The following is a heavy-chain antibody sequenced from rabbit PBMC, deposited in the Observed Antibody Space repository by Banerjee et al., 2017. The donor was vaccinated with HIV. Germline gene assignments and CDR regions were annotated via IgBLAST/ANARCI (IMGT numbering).Heavy chain of an antibody. CDR1: GLDFSGSYW. V-gene: IGHV1S45*01. Sequence: EESGGDLVKPEGSLTLTCKASGLDFSGSYWIYWVRQAPGKGLELIACISTSSGGAIYASWAKGRFTISKTSSTTVTLQMTSLTVADTATYFCARGGYGSVWGADLWGPGTLVTVS. CDR2: ISTSSGGA. J-gene: IGHJ4*01. D-gene: IGHD4-1*01. CDR3: ARGGYGSVWGADL.